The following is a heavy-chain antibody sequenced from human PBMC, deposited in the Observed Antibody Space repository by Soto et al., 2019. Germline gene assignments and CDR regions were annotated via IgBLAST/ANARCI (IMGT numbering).Heavy chain of an antibody. J-gene: IGHJ4*02. D-gene: IGHD3-22*01. CDR2: INPSGGST. CDR1: GYTFTSYF. V-gene: IGHV1-46*01. Sequence: ASVKVSCKASGYTFTSYFMHWVRQAPGQGLEWMGIINPSGGSTSYAQKFQGRVTMTRDTSTSTVYMELSSLRSEDTAVYYCARDYCGYYYDSSGPGYWRQGTLVTVSS. CDR3: ARDYCGYYYDSSGPGY.